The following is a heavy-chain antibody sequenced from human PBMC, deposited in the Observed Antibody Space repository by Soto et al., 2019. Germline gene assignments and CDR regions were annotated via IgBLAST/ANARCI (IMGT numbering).Heavy chain of an antibody. J-gene: IGHJ6*02. CDR3: ARHRAYGSSMYYGMDV. CDR2: INWNGIAR. Sequence: EMLLVESGGGVVPPGGSLRLSCAASGFTFNDYGMSWVRQVPGKGLEWVSGINWNGIARGYADSVKGRFTISRDDAKNSLYLQINNVRAEDTALYYCARHRAYGSSMYYGMDVWGQGTTVTVSS. CDR1: GFTFNDYG. D-gene: IGHD3-10*01. V-gene: IGHV3-20*04.